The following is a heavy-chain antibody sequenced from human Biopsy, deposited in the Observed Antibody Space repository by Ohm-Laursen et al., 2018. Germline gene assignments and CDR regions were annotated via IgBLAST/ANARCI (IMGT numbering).Heavy chain of an antibody. CDR2: IYFTGRT. J-gene: IGHJ2*01. V-gene: IGHV4-59*12. D-gene: IGHD5-24*01. CDR1: GGAIDSYY. CDR3: ASAGYNPDWNFDL. Sequence: TLSLTCTVSGGAIDSYYWSWIRQPPGKALEWIGYIYFTGRTSYNPSLKSRVTTSVNTSKKQFSLRLSSVTAADTAVYYCASAGYNPDWNFDLWGRGTRVTVSS.